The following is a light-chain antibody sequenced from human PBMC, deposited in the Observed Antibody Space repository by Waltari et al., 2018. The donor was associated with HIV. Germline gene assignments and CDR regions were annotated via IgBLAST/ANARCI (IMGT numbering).Light chain of an antibody. CDR1: SSNIGSHY. Sequence: QSVLTQPPSVSAAPGQKVTISCSGSSSNIGSHYVSWYHQLPGTAPKLLIYENDKRPSGIPALFSGSKSDTSATLVITGLQTGDEADYYCGTWDSSLSGALFGGGTKVTVL. CDR2: END. V-gene: IGLV1-51*02. CDR3: GTWDSSLSGAL. J-gene: IGLJ3*02.